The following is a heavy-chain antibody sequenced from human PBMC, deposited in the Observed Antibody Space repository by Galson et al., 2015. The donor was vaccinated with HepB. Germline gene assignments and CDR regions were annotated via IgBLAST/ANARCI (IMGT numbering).Heavy chain of an antibody. V-gene: IGHV1-18*04. CDR1: GYTFIGYG. CDR2: ISTYSGNT. CDR3: VRDKDHAFDI. Sequence: SVKVSCKASGYTFIGYGISWVRQAPGQGLEWMGWISTYSGNTNYAQKLLDRVTMTTDTSTTTAYMELRSLRSDDTAVYYCVRDKDHAFDIWGQGTMVAVSS. J-gene: IGHJ3*02.